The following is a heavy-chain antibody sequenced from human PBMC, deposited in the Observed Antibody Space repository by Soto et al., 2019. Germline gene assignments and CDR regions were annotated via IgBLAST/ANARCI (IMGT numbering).Heavy chain of an antibody. CDR1: SGSISSSNW. V-gene: IGHV4-4*02. CDR2: VYHSGST. CDR3: ARRGPTYYYGSGSDLYFDY. J-gene: IGHJ4*02. Sequence: SETLSLTCAVSSGSISSSNWWRWVRQTPGKGLEWIGEVYHSGSTKYNPSLKSRVTISVDKSKNQFSLKLSSVTAADTAVYYCARRGPTYYYGSGSDLYFDYWGQGTLVTVSS. D-gene: IGHD3-10*01.